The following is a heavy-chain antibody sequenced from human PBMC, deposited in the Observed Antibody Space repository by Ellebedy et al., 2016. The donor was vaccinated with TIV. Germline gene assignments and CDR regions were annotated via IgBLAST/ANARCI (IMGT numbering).Heavy chain of an antibody. Sequence: ASVKVSCKASGYTFTTYHMHWVRQAPGQGPEWMGIINPSGGSTSYAQKFQGRVTMTRDTSTSTAYMELRSLRSDDTAVYYCAGGSVVVPGEVDYWGQGTLVTVSS. CDR3: AGGSVVVPGEVDY. D-gene: IGHD2-2*01. CDR1: GYTFTTYH. V-gene: IGHV1-46*01. J-gene: IGHJ4*02. CDR2: INPSGGST.